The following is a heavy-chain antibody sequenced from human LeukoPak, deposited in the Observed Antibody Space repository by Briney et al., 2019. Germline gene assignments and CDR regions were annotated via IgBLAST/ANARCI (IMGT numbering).Heavy chain of an antibody. J-gene: IGHJ4*02. CDR3: ARADYYGSGSYNY. D-gene: IGHD3-10*01. V-gene: IGHV1-2*06. CDR2: INPNSGGT. CDR1: GYTFTGYY. Sequence: AVKVSCKASGYTFTGYYMHWVRQAPGQGLEWMGRINPNSGGTNYAQKFQGRVTMTRDTSISTAYMELSRLRSDDTAAYYCARADYYGSGSYNYWGQGTLVTVSS.